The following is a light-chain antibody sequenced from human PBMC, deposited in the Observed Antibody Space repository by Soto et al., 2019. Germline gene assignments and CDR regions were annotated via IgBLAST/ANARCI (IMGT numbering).Light chain of an antibody. CDR2: GAS. J-gene: IGKJ2*01. CDR3: QQYTNWPYT. CDR1: QALGNN. V-gene: IGKV3-15*01. Sequence: EIVMMQSPATLSVSPRERATLSCRASQALGNNLAWYQHKPGQAPRLLIYGASTRATGVPVRFSGSGSETEFPLSISSLQSDDLAVYYCQQYTNWPYTFGRGTKLEIE.